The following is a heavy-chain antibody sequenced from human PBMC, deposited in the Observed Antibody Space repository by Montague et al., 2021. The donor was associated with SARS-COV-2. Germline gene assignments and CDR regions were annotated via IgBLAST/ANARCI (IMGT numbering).Heavy chain of an antibody. CDR1: GGSFSGYY. V-gene: IGHV4-34*01. Sequence: SETLSLTCAVYGGSFSGYYWSWIRQPPGKGLEWIGEINHSGSTNYNPSLKSRVTISVDTSKNQSSLRLSSVTAADTAVYYCARHVYDILTGYYTYWYFDLWGRGTLVTVSS. CDR3: ARHVYDILTGYYTYWYFDL. CDR2: INHSGST. D-gene: IGHD3-9*01. J-gene: IGHJ2*01.